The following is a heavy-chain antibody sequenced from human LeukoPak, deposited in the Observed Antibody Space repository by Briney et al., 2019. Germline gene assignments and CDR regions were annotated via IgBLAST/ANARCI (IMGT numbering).Heavy chain of an antibody. CDR3: ARACDSSGWSWVY. CDR1: VYRFTTDIYT. V-gene: IGHV1-3*01. Sequence: GASVKDSCKASVYRFTTDIYTIHRLPHAPGHTREGMICINAGNGNTKYSQKGQGRVTITGDTSARTVYMEVSSFVSEATAVYYCARACDSSGWSWVYWGQGTLVTVSS. J-gene: IGHJ4*02. CDR2: INAGNGNT. D-gene: IGHD6-19*01.